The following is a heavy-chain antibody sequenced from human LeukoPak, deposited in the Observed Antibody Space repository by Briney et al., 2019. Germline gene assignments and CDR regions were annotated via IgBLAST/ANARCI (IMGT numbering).Heavy chain of an antibody. J-gene: IGHJ3*02. Sequence: GGSLRLSCAASGFTFDDYAMHWVRQAPGKGLEWVSGISWNSGSIGYADSVKGRFTISRDNAKNSLYLQMNSLRAEDTALYYCAKDSPPKDGYSSGWYAFDIWGQGTMVTVSS. V-gene: IGHV3-9*01. D-gene: IGHD6-19*01. CDR3: AKDSPPKDGYSSGWYAFDI. CDR1: GFTFDDYA. CDR2: ISWNSGSI.